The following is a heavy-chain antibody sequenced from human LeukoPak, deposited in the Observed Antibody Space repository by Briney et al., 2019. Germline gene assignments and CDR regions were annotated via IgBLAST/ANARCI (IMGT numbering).Heavy chain of an antibody. Sequence: SETLSLTCTVSGGSISSGDYYWSWIRQPPGKGLEWIGYIYYSGSTYYNPSLKSRVTISVDTSQNQFSLKLSSVTAADTAVYYCARDLDGYNGYYFDYWGQGTLVTVSS. J-gene: IGHJ4*02. CDR2: IYYSGST. D-gene: IGHD5-24*01. CDR1: GGSISSGDYY. CDR3: ARDLDGYNGYYFDY. V-gene: IGHV4-30-4*08.